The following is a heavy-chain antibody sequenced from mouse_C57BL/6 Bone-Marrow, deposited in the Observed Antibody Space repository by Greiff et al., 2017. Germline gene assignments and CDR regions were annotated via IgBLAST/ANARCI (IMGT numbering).Heavy chain of an antibody. CDR2: IHPNRGST. D-gene: IGHD2-3*01. Sequence: QVQLQQPGAELVKPGASVKLSCKASGYTFTSYWMHWVKQRPGQGLEWIGMIHPNRGSTNYNEKFKSKAPLTVDKSSSTAYMPLSSLTSEDSAVYYCARQRWLLLYYFDYWGQGTTLTVSS. CDR1: GYTFTSYW. J-gene: IGHJ2*01. CDR3: ARQRWLLLYYFDY. V-gene: IGHV1-64*01.